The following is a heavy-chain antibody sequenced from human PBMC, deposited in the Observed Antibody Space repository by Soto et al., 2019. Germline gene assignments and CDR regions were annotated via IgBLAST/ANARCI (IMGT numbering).Heavy chain of an antibody. V-gene: IGHV4-30-4*08. D-gene: IGHD2-2*01. CDR2: INYSGST. Sequence: PSETLSLTCTVSGGSISSGDYYWSWIRQPPGKGLEWIGYINYSGSTSYNASLKSRATISADPSNNQFSLKLHSLTAADTAVYFCGTMPIVVEPAPMDVWGPGTSVTVSS. CDR1: GGSISSGDYY. J-gene: IGHJ6*02. CDR3: GTMPIVVEPAPMDV.